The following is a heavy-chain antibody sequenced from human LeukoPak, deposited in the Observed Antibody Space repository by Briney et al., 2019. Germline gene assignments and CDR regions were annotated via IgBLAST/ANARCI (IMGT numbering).Heavy chain of an antibody. Sequence: ASVKVSCKASGYTFTSYGISWVRQAPGQGLEWMGWISAYNGNTNYAQKLQGRVTMTTDTSTSTAYMELRSLRSDDTAVYYCARGRSRKAYYYYGMDVWGQGTMVTVSS. V-gene: IGHV1-18*01. CDR3: ARGRSRKAYYYYGMDV. D-gene: IGHD6-13*01. J-gene: IGHJ6*02. CDR2: ISAYNGNT. CDR1: GYTFTSYG.